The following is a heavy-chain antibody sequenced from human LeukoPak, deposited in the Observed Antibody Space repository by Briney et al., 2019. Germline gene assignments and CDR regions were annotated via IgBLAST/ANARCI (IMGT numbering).Heavy chain of an antibody. CDR2: IYYSGST. D-gene: IGHD3-3*01. CDR3: ASGPRSYYDFWSGYYTGSWFDP. V-gene: IGHV4-59*11. Sequence: SETLSLTCTVSGGSISSHYWSWIRQPPGKGLEWIGYIYYSGSTNYNPSLKSRVTISVDTSKNQFSLKLSSVTAADTAVYYCASGPRSYYDFWSGYYTGSWFDPWGQGTLVTVSS. CDR1: GGSISSHY. J-gene: IGHJ5*02.